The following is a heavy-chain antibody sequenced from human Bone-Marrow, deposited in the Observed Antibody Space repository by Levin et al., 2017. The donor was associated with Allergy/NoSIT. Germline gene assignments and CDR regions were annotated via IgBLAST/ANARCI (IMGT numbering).Heavy chain of an antibody. CDR2: IYSGGST. V-gene: IGHV3-53*01. Sequence: ETLSLTCAASGFTVSSNYMSWVRQAPGKGLEWVSVIYSGGSTYYADSVKGRFTISRDNSKNTLYLQMNSLRAEDTAVYYCAREAYYYGMDVWGQGTTVTVSS. J-gene: IGHJ6*02. CDR1: GFTVSSNY. CDR3: AREAYYYGMDV.